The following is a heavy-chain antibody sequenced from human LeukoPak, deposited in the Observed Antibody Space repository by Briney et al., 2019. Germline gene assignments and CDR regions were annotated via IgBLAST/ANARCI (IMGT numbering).Heavy chain of an antibody. D-gene: IGHD3-10*01. CDR2: IYYSGST. CDR1: GGSISSYY. Sequence: PSETLSLTCTVSGGSISSYYWSWIRQPPGKGLEWIGYIYYSGSTNYNPSLKSRLTISVDTSKNHFSLKLSSVTAADTAVYYCARSDGAVSYYYFDYWGQGTLVTVSS. V-gene: IGHV4-59*01. J-gene: IGHJ4*02. CDR3: ARSDGAVSYYYFDY.